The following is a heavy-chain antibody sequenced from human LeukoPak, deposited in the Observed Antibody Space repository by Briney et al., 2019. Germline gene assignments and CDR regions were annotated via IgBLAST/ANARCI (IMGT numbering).Heavy chain of an antibody. D-gene: IGHD3-22*01. CDR2: ISADGRTT. J-gene: IGHJ6*02. CDR3: AKDFPHHYETSHGMDL. CDR1: GSTISGNW. V-gene: IGHV3-74*01. Sequence: GGSLRLSCVVSGSTISGNWMHWVRHAPGKGPVWVSRISADGRTTNYADSVKGRFTISRDNAKNSLFLQMNSLRVEDTAIYYCAKDFPHHYETSHGMDLWGQGTTVTVS.